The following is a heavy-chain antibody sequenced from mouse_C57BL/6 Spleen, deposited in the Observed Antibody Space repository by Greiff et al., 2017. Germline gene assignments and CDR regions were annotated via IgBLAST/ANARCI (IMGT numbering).Heavy chain of an antibody. J-gene: IGHJ4*01. V-gene: IGHV1-52*01. D-gene: IGHD1-1*01. Sequence: QVQLKQPGAELVRPGSSVKLSCKASGYTFTSYWMHWVKQRPIQGLEWIGNIDPSDSETHYNQKFKDKATLTVEKSSSTAYMQLSSLTSEDSAVYYCARDGSSYAMDYWGQGTSVTVSS. CDR2: IDPSDSET. CDR3: ARDGSSYAMDY. CDR1: GYTFTSYW.